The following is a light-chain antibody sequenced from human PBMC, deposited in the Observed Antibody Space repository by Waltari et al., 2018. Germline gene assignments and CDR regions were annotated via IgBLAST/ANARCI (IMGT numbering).Light chain of an antibody. CDR2: GAS. V-gene: IGKV3-20*01. J-gene: IGKJ2*01. CDR1: QSLTKRY. CDR3: QQYGSSVLYT. Sequence: ASQSLTKRYLAWYQPKPGQAPRLLIYGASSRAAGIPDRFSGSGSGTDFTLTISRLEPEDFAVYYCQQYGSSVLYTFGQGTKLEIK.